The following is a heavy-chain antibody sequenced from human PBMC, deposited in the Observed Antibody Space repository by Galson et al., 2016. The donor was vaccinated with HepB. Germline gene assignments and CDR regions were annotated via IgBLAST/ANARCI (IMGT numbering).Heavy chain of an antibody. CDR3: AKGGLRFLEWRYRGLPFDY. Sequence: SLRLSCAASGFTFSSYAMHWVRQAPGKGLEWVSSISGGSNFINYAHSVKGRFTISRGNAKNSLYLQMNSLRAEDTALYYCAKGGLRFLEWRYRGLPFDYWGQGTLVTVSS. D-gene: IGHD3-3*01. J-gene: IGHJ4*02. CDR1: GFTFSSYA. V-gene: IGHV3-21*04. CDR2: ISGGSNFI.